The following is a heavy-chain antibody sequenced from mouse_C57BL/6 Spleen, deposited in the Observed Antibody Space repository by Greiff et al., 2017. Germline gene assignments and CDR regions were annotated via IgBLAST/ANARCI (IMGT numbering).Heavy chain of an antibody. V-gene: IGHV1-53*01. CDR1: GYTFTSYW. J-gene: IGHJ2*01. CDR3: ARENYDYDVYFDY. Sequence: QVQLQQPGTELVKPGASVKLSCKASGYTFTSYWMHWVKQRPGQGLEWIGNINSSNGGTNYNEKFKSKATLTVDKSSSTAYMQLSSLTSEDSAVYYCARENYDYDVYFDYWGQGTTLTVSS. D-gene: IGHD2-4*01. CDR2: INSSNGGT.